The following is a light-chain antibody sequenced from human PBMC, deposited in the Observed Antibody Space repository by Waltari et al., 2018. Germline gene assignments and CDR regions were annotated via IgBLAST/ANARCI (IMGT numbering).Light chain of an antibody. V-gene: IGKV1-39*01. Sequence: DVQLTQSPSFLSASVGDRVTITCRASQGINNHLAWYQQKPGKAPKLLIYAVSSLQSGVPSRFSGSGSGTDFTLTIASLQPEDLATYYCQQTYSSLSFGGGTKVEIK. CDR2: AVS. CDR1: QGINNH. J-gene: IGKJ4*01. CDR3: QQTYSSLS.